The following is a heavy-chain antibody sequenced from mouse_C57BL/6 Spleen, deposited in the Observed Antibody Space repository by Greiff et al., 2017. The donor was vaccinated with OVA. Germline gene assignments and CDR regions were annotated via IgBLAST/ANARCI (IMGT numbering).Heavy chain of an antibody. CDR2: ISSGSSTI. D-gene: IGHD1-1*01. J-gene: IGHJ4*01. CDR3: ARPLYYYGSRYYAMDY. CDR1: GFTFSDYG. V-gene: IGHV5-17*01. Sequence: EVQLQQSGGGLVKPGGSLKLSCAASGFTFSDYGMHWVRQAPEKGLEWVAYISSGSSTIYYADTVKGRFTIYRDNAKNTLFLQMTSLRSEDTAMYYCARPLYYYGSRYYAMDYWGQGTSVTVSS.